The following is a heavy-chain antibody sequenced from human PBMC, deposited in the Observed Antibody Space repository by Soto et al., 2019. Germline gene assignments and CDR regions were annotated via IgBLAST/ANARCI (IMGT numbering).Heavy chain of an antibody. CDR1: GGSISSSSYY. CDR2: IYYSGST. Sequence: SETLSLTCTVSGGSISSSSYYWGWIRQPPGKGLEWIGSIYYSGSTYYNPSLKSRVTISVDTSKNQFSLKLSSVTAADTAVYYCARRPDIVVVVAAPNAFDIWGQGTMVTVSS. CDR3: ARRPDIVVVVAAPNAFDI. V-gene: IGHV4-39*01. D-gene: IGHD2-15*01. J-gene: IGHJ3*02.